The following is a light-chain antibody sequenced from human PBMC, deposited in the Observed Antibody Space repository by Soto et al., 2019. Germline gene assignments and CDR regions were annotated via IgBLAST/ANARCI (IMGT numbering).Light chain of an antibody. CDR3: QQSYSTLYT. Sequence: DIQMTQSPSSLSASVGDRVTITCRASQSISSYVNWYQQKPGKAPKLLIYAASSLQSGVPSRFSGSGSGTGFTLTISSLQPEDFATYYCQQSYSTLYTFGQGTKLEIK. V-gene: IGKV1-39*01. J-gene: IGKJ2*01. CDR2: AAS. CDR1: QSISSY.